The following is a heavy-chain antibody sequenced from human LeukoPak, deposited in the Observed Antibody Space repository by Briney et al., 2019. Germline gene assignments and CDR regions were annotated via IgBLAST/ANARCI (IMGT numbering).Heavy chain of an antibody. V-gene: IGHV3-48*02. J-gene: IGHJ6*03. D-gene: IGHD2-21*01. CDR3: ARAPTPYFTYYMDV. CDR2: IGSSGSAGGNI. CDR1: GFSFSGFG. Sequence: GGSLRLSCAASGFSFSGFGMNWVRQAPGKGLEWISYIGSSGSAGGNIYYAVSVKGRFTVSRDNAKDSLFLQMNSLQDADTAVCYCARAPTPYFTYYMDVWGKGTTVTVSS.